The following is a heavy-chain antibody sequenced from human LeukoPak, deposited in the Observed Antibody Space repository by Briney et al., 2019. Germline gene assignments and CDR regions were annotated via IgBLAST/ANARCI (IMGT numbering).Heavy chain of an antibody. Sequence: GGSLRLCCAASGFTVSSNYMSWVRQAPGKGPEWVSVIYGDGGTYYADSVKGRFTISRDNSKNTLSLQMNGLRAEDTAVYYCARGLVGAPAFDFWGQGTLVTVSS. CDR2: IYGDGGT. D-gene: IGHD1-26*01. V-gene: IGHV3-53*01. J-gene: IGHJ4*02. CDR3: ARGLVGAPAFDF. CDR1: GFTVSSNY.